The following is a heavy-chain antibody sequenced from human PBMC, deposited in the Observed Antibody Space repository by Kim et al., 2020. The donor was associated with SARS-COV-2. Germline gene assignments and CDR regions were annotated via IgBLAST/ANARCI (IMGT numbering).Heavy chain of an antibody. Sequence: GGSLRLSCSASGFTFSSYAMHWVRQAPGKGLEYVSAISSNGGSTYYADSVKGRFTISRDNSKNTLYLQMSSLRAEDTTVYYCVKDWGSGSGYYLDYWGQGTLVTVSS. CDR3: VKDWGSGSGYYLDY. J-gene: IGHJ4*02. CDR1: GFTFSSYA. V-gene: IGHV3-64D*06. D-gene: IGHD3-22*01. CDR2: ISSNGGST.